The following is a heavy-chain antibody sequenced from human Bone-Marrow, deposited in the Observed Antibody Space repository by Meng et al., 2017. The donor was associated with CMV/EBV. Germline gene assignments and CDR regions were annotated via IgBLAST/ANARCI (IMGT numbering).Heavy chain of an antibody. D-gene: IGHD3-22*01. J-gene: IGHJ6*02. CDR3: ARDWYYYDSSGYFYYYYYGTDV. V-gene: IGHV1-46*01. CDR1: GYTFTSYY. Sequence: ASVKVSCKASGYTFTSYYMHWVRQAPGQGLEWMGIINPSGGSTSYAQKFQGRVTMTRDTSTSTVYMELSSLRSEDTAVYYCARDWYYYDSSGYFYYYYYGTDVWGQGTTVTVSS. CDR2: INPSGGST.